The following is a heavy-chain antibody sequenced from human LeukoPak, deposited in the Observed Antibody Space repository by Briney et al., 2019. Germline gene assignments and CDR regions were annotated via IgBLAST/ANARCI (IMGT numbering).Heavy chain of an antibody. D-gene: IGHD4-17*01. CDR3: ARADYGESNWFDP. Sequence: SVKVSCKASGGTFSSYAISWVRQAPGQGLEWMGGINPIFGTANYAQKFQGRVTITTDESTSTAYMELSSLRSEDTAVYYCARADYGESNWFDPWGQGTLVTVSP. CDR1: GGTFSSYA. V-gene: IGHV1-69*05. CDR2: INPIFGTA. J-gene: IGHJ5*02.